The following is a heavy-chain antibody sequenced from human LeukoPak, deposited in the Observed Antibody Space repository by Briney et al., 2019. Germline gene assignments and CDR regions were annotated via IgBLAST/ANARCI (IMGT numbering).Heavy chain of an antibody. V-gene: IGHV3-7*05. Sequence: GGSLRLSCAASGFTFSNYWMSWVRQAPGKGLAWVANIKQDGSEKNYVDSVKGRFTISRDNAKNSLYLQIHSLRAEDTAVYYCARVVGDTGYYFDPWDQGTLVTVSS. CDR3: ARVVGDTGYYFDP. D-gene: IGHD2-21*01. J-gene: IGHJ4*02. CDR1: GFTFSNYW. CDR2: IKQDGSEK.